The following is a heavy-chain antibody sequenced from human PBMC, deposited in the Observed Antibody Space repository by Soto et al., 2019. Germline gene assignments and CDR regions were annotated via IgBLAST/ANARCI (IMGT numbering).Heavy chain of an antibody. D-gene: IGHD3-22*01. CDR1: GATFNTIT. V-gene: IGHV1-69*01. Sequence: QVQLVQSGAEVKKPGSSVRVSCQASGATFNTITINWVRQAPGQGLEWMRGFVPVFGSATYAQQFRGRLTISADASTRTFYMHLRELKSEDTALYFCVREDDTTGSYSWFDPWGPGTLVTVSS. CDR3: VREDDTTGSYSWFDP. J-gene: IGHJ5*02. CDR2: FVPVFGSA.